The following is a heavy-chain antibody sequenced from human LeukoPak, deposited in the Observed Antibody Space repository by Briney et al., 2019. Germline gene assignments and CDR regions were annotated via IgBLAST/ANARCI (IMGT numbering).Heavy chain of an antibody. J-gene: IGHJ4*02. CDR1: GFTLISYE. D-gene: IGHD6-13*01. V-gene: IGHV3-48*03. Sequence: GSLRLSFAASGFTLISYEMNWVRLAPGKGLEWISYISRTGNSIYYADSVKGRFTISRDSAKNSLYLQMNSLRAEDTAVYYCARGPYSSNWYVDYWGQGTLVTVAS. CDR3: ARGPYSSNWYVDY. CDR2: ISRTGNSI.